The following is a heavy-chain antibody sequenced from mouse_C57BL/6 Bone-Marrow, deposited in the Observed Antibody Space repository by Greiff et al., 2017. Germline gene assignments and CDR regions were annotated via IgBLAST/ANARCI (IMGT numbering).Heavy chain of an antibody. Sequence: VQLQESGPGLVAPSQRLSITCTDSGFSLTSYAISWVRQPPGKGLEWIGVLWTGGGTNYNSALNSGQSIRNDNSKSQDFVKMNSLQTEYTARYYCARKKEPHYFDYWGQGTTLTVSS. CDR1: GFSLTSYA. J-gene: IGHJ2*01. V-gene: IGHV2-9-1*01. CDR2: LWTGGGT. CDR3: ARKKEPHYFDY.